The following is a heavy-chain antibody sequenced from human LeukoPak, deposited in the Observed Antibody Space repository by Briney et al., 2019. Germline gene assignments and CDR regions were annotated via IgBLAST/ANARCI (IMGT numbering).Heavy chain of an antibody. J-gene: IGHJ6*03. V-gene: IGHV3-7*03. CDR3: ASMVTYGDYGRTMDV. CDR1: GFTFSSYW. CDR2: IKQDGSEK. Sequence: PGGSLRLSCAASGFTFSSYWMSWVRQAPGKGLEWVANIKQDGSEKYYVDSVKGRFTISRDNAKNSLYLQMNSLRAEDTAVYYCASMVTYGDYGRTMDVWGKGTTVTVSS. D-gene: IGHD4-17*01.